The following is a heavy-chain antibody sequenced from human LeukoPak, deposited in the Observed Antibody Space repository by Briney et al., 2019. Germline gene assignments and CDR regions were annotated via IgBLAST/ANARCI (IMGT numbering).Heavy chain of an antibody. D-gene: IGHD1-14*01. CDR3: AKDRRGNPPRGAFDI. Sequence: PGGSLRLSCAASGFTFSSYAMSWVRQAPGKGLEWVSAISGGGGATFYADSVKGRFTISRDNSKDTLYLQMNGLRAEDTAVYYCAKDRRGNPPRGAFDIWGQGTMVTVSS. V-gene: IGHV3-23*01. CDR1: GFTFSSYA. CDR2: ISGGGGAT. J-gene: IGHJ3*02.